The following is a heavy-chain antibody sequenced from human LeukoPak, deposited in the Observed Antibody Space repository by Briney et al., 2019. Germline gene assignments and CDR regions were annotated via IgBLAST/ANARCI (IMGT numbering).Heavy chain of an antibody. Sequence: PGGSLRLSCAASGFTFSSYCMHWVRQAPGKGLEWVAVIWYDGSNKYYADSVKGRFTISRDNSKNTLYLQMNSLSAEDTAVYYCARDFGDVIQLWAFDYWGQGTLVTVSS. V-gene: IGHV3-33*01. CDR2: IWYDGSNK. D-gene: IGHD5-18*01. J-gene: IGHJ4*02. CDR3: ARDFGDVIQLWAFDY. CDR1: GFTFSSYC.